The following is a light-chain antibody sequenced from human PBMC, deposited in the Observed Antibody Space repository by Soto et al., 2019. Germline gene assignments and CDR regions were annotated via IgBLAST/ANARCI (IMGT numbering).Light chain of an antibody. Sequence: QSVLTQPPSVSAAPGQKVTISCSGSSSNIGNNYVSWYQQLPGTAPKLLIYENNKRPSGIPDRFSGSKSGTSATLGITGLQTGDEADNYCGTWDSSLSAKVFGGGTKLTVL. CDR1: SSNIGNNY. CDR3: GTWDSSLSAKV. J-gene: IGLJ2*01. CDR2: ENN. V-gene: IGLV1-51*02.